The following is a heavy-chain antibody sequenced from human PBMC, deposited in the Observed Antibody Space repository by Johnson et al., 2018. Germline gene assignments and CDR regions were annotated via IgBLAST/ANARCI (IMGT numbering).Heavy chain of an antibody. CDR1: GLTFSGFD. J-gene: IGHJ4*02. Sequence: VQLQESGGGLVQPGGSLKLSCTVSGLTFSGFDVHWVRQASGKGLELVGRIRGKGNNYATEYAASVKGRFTISRDDSKNTAYLEMNSLRSEDTALYYCVSPHCRGGWCYAFDYWGRGTLVTVSS. D-gene: IGHD2-15*01. CDR2: IRGKGNNYAT. V-gene: IGHV3-73*02. CDR3: VSPHCRGGWCYAFDY.